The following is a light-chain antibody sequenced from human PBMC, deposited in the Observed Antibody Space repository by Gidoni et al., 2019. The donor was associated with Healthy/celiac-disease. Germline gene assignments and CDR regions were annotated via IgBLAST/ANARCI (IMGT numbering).Light chain of an antibody. CDR2: AAS. CDR1: QGISNY. V-gene: IGKV1-27*01. CDR3: QKYNSAPLFT. Sequence: DIQMTQSPSSLSASVGDRVTLTCRACQGISNYLAWYQQKPGKVPKLLIYAASTLQSGVPSRFSGSGSGTDFTLTISSLQPEDVATYSCQKYNSAPLFTFGPGTKVDIK. J-gene: IGKJ3*01.